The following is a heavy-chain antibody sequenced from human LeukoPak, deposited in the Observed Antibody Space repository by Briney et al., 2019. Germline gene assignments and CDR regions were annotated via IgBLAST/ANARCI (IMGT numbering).Heavy chain of an antibody. V-gene: IGHV1-24*01. D-gene: IGHD3-9*01. CDR1: GYTLTELP. CDR2: FDPEDGET. Sequence: ASVTVSCKVSGYTLTELPMHWVRQPAGKGLEWMGGFDPEDGETIYEQKSQGRVTMTEDTSTSTAYMELRSLRSDDTAVYYCARDYDILTDYYRGSRYWGQGTLVTVSS. CDR3: ARDYDILTDYYRGSRY. J-gene: IGHJ4*02.